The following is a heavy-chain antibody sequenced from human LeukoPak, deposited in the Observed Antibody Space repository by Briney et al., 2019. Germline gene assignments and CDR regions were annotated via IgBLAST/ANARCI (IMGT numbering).Heavy chain of an antibody. CDR1: GGSISSSSYY. CDR2: IYYSGST. J-gene: IGHJ4*02. D-gene: IGHD2-15*01. CDR3: ASPYCSGGSCLPYFDY. V-gene: IGHV4-39*01. Sequence: PSETLSLTCTASGGSISSSSYYWGWIRQSPGKGLEWIGSIYYSGSTYNNPSLKSRVTISVDTSKNQFSLKLSSVTAADTAVYYCASPYCSGGSCLPYFDYWGQGTLVTVSS.